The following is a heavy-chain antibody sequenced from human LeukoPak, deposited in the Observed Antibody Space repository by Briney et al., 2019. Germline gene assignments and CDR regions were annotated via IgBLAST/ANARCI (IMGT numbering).Heavy chain of an antibody. CDR3: ADYDFWSGFYYMDV. CDR2: IRYSGSP. D-gene: IGHD3-3*01. V-gene: IGHV4-39*01. Sequence: PSDTLSLTCTVSGGSLSRKSYYWGWIRQPPGKGLEWVGSIRYSGSPYYNPSLNSRVTISVDTSKNQFSLKLSSVTAADTAVYYCADYDFWSGFYYMDVWGKGTTVTVSS. CDR1: GGSLSRKSYY. J-gene: IGHJ6*03.